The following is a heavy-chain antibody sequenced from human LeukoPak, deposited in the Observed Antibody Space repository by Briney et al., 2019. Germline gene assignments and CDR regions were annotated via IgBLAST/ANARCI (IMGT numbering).Heavy chain of an antibody. Sequence: PSETLSLTCTVSGGSISSDCWSWIQQPPGKGLEWIGYIYYSGSTKYNPSLKSRVTISVDTSKNQFSLKLSSVTAADTAVYYCARHTDNAPLCSLKYWCQGTLVTVSS. D-gene: IGHD6-13*01. CDR1: GGSISSDC. V-gene: IGHV4-59*08. CDR3: ARHTDNAPLCSLKY. CDR2: IYYSGST. J-gene: IGHJ4*02.